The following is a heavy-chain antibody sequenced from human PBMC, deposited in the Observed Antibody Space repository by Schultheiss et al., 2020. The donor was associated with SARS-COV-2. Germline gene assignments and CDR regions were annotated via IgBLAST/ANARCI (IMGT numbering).Heavy chain of an antibody. V-gene: IGHV3-30*02. CDR2: IWYDGSNK. Sequence: GGSLRLSCAASGFTFDDYAMHWVRQAPGKGLEWVAVIWYDGSNKYYADSVKGRFTISRDNSKNTLYLQMNSLRAEDTAVYYCAKPLFYTEYDAFDIWGQGTMVTVSS. CDR1: GFTFDDYA. CDR3: AKPLFYTEYDAFDI. J-gene: IGHJ3*02. D-gene: IGHD3-16*01.